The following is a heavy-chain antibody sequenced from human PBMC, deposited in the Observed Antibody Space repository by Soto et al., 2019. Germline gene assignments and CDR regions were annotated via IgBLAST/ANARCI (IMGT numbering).Heavy chain of an antibody. CDR2: IDRDDDK. CDR1: GFSLSTSGMR. CDR3: ARHTAMARMDV. D-gene: IGHD5-18*01. Sequence: SGPTLVNPTQTLTLTCTFSGFSLSTSGMRVSWIRQPPGKALEWLARIDRDDDKFYSTTLKTRLTISKDTSKNQVVLTMTNMDPVDTATYDCARHTAMARMDVWGQGTTVTVSS. J-gene: IGHJ6*02. V-gene: IGHV2-70*04.